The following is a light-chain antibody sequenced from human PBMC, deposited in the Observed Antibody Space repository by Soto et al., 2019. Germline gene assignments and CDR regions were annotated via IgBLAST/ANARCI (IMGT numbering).Light chain of an antibody. Sequence: EIVLTESPRTIALSRGRRPTLSCRASQSVSSYLAWYQQKPGQPPRLLIYDASTRATGIPARFSGSGSGTDFTLTISSLEAEDFAVYYCHQRSNWLDTFGQGTRLEIK. V-gene: IGKV3-11*01. CDR3: HQRSNWLDT. J-gene: IGKJ5*01. CDR2: DAS. CDR1: QSVSSY.